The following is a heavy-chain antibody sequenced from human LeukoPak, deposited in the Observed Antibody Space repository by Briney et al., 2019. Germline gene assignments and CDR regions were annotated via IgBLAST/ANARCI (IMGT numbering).Heavy chain of an antibody. CDR3: ARPRGRYCSGGSCYRFDY. J-gene: IGHJ4*02. Sequence: GESLKISCKGSGYSFTSYWIGWVRQMPGKGLEWMGIIYPGDSDTRYSPSFQGQVTISAGKSISTAYLQWSSLKASDTAVYYCARPRGRYCSGGSCYRFDYWGQGTLVTVFS. D-gene: IGHD2-15*01. CDR2: IYPGDSDT. CDR1: GYSFTSYW. V-gene: IGHV5-51*01.